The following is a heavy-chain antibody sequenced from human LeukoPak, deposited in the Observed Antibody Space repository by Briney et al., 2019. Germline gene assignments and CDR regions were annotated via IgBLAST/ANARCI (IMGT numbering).Heavy chain of an antibody. Sequence: SETLSLTCTVSGGSISSYYWSWIQQPAGKGLEWIGRIYTSGSTNYNPSLKSRVTMSVDTSKKQFSLKLSSVTAADTAVYYCARDRCSGGSCYFDYWGQGTLVTVSS. J-gene: IGHJ4*02. CDR2: IYTSGST. V-gene: IGHV4-4*07. D-gene: IGHD2-15*01. CDR1: GGSISSYY. CDR3: ARDRCSGGSCYFDY.